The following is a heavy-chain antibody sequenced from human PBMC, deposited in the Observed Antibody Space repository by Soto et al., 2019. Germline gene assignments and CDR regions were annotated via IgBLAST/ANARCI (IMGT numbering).Heavy chain of an antibody. V-gene: IGHV4-31*03. CDR3: ASVTTVTRHKWFDP. CDR2: IYYSGST. Sequence: SETLSLTCTVSGGSISSGGYYWIWIRQHPGKGLEWIGYIYYSGSTYYNPSLKSRVTISVDTSKNQFSLKLSSVTAADTAVYYCASVTTVTRHKWFDPWGQGTQVTVSS. CDR1: GGSISSGGYY. D-gene: IGHD4-4*01. J-gene: IGHJ5*02.